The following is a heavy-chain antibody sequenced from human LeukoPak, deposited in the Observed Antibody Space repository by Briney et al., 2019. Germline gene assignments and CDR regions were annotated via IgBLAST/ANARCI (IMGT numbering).Heavy chain of an antibody. Sequence: GGSLRLSCAASGFTLSHYWMHWVRQAPGKGLVWVSRINSDGSSTSYADSVKGRFTISRDNAKNTLYLQMNSLRVEDTAVYYCARRYGGYWAFDIWGQGTMVTVSS. CDR2: INSDGSST. CDR1: GFTLSHYW. J-gene: IGHJ3*02. D-gene: IGHD2-21*01. V-gene: IGHV3-74*01. CDR3: ARRYGGYWAFDI.